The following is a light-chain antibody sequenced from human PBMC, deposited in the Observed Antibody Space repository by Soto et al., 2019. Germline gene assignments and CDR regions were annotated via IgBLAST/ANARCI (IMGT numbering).Light chain of an antibody. CDR1: SSDIGGYNY. CDR3: SSYTSSSSL. Sequence: QSALTQPASVSGSPGQSITISCTGTSSDIGGYNYVSWYQQHPGKAPKLMIYDVSNRPSGVSNRFSGSKSGXXXXLTISGLQAEDEADYYCSSYTSSSSLFGG. V-gene: IGLV2-14*03. CDR2: DVS. J-gene: IGLJ2*01.